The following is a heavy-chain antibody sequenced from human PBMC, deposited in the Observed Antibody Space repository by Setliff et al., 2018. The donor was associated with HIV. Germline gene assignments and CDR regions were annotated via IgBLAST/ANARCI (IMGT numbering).Heavy chain of an antibody. CDR2: IIPIFGTA. CDR3: ARVTYYYGSGSYNWFDP. J-gene: IGHJ5*02. V-gene: IGHV1-69*05. D-gene: IGHD3-10*01. Sequence: ASVKVSCKASGGTFSSYAISWVRQAPGQGLEWMGGIIPIFGTANYAQKFQGRVTITTDESTSTANMELSSLRSEDTAVYYCARVTYYYGSGSYNWFDPWGQGTLVTVSS. CDR1: GGTFSSYA.